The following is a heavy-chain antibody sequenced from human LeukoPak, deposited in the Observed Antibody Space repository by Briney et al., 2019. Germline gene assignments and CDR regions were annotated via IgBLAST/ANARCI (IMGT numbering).Heavy chain of an antibody. CDR1: GYTFVGHY. V-gene: IGHV1-2*06. CDR2: INPNSGVT. D-gene: IGHD7-27*01. Sequence: ASVKVSCKGSGYTFVGHYMHWVRQAPGQGLEWMGRINPNSGVTDHPQKFQGGVTMTRDTSISTIYMELSRLTSDDTAAYYCARDLGITGDLMDVWGQGTTVTVSS. J-gene: IGHJ6*01. CDR3: ARDLGITGDLMDV.